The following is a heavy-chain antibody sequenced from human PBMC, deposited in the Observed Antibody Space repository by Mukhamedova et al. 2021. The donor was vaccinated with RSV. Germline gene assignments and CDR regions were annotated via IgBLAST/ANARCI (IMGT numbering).Heavy chain of an antibody. V-gene: IGHV1-8*01. CDR2: MNPNSGNT. CDR3: ARATMVRGVPSFWDFQH. D-gene: IGHD3-10*01. J-gene: IGHJ1*01. Sequence: GQGLEWMGWMNPNSGNTGYAQKFQGRVTMTRNTSISTAYMELSSLRSEDMAVYYCARATMVRGVPSFWDFQHWGQGTLVTVSS.